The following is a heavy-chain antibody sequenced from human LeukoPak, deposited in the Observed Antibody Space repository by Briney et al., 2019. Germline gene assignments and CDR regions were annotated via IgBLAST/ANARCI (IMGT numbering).Heavy chain of an antibody. J-gene: IGHJ4*02. CDR2: INHSGST. CDR3: ARRQNYYDSSGYFQYYFDY. D-gene: IGHD3-22*01. V-gene: IGHV4-34*01. CDR1: GGSFSGYY. Sequence: SETLSLTCAVYGGSFSGYYWGWIRQPPGKGLEWIGEINHSGSTNYNPSLKSRVTISVDTSKNQFSLKLSSVTAADTAVYYCARRQNYYDSSGYFQYYFDYWGQGTLVTVSS.